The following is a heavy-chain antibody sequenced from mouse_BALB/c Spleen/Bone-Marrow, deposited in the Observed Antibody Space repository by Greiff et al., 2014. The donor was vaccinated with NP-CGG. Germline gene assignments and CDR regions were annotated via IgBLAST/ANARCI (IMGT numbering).Heavy chain of an antibody. CDR2: IHPNSGNT. Sequence: QVQLQQPGSVLVRPGASVKLSSKASGYTFTSSWMHWAKQRPGQGLEWIGDIHPNSGNTNYNEKFRGKATLTVDTSSNTAYVDPSSLTSEDSAVYYCARSYRFWYFDVWGAGTTVTVSS. J-gene: IGHJ1*01. CDR3: ARSYRFWYFDV. CDR1: GYTFTSSW. D-gene: IGHD2-14*01. V-gene: IGHV1S130*01.